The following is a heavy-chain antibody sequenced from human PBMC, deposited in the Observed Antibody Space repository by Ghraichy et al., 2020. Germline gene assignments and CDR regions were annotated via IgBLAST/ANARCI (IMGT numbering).Heavy chain of an antibody. CDR2: SIPILHIA. CDR3: ARVRDSISGTTYYFDH. J-gene: IGHJ4*02. Sequence: SVKVSCKASGDTSSSYGISWVRQAPGHGLEWMGRSIPILHIANYAQKFQGRVTMTADKSTSTAYMELSSLRSEDTAVYYCARVRDSISGTTYYFDHWGQGTLVTVSS. D-gene: IGHD1-7*01. V-gene: IGHV1-69*04. CDR1: GDTSSSYG.